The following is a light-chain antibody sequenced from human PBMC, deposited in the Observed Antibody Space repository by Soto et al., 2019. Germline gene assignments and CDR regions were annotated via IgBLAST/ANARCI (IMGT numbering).Light chain of an antibody. CDR3: QQGNSFPIT. V-gene: IGKV1-12*01. J-gene: IGKJ5*01. Sequence: PLSLSPSSVSASVGDSVTITCRASQGISSWLAWYQQKPGKATKPLIYAASSLQSGVTSRFSGSGSGTDFTLTISCLQPEKFSTYYLQQGNSFPITFAKGT. CDR1: QGISSW. CDR2: AAS.